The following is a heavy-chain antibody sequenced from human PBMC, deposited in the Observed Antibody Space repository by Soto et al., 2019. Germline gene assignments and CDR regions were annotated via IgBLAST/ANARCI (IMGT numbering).Heavy chain of an antibody. CDR2: ISAYNGNT. D-gene: IGHD2-2*01. CDR1: GYTFTSYV. CDR3: AKDRRGIGVVVPLLDP. V-gene: IGHV1-18*01. Sequence: ASVKVSCKASGYTFTSYVSSWVRQAPGQGLEWMGWISAYNGNTNYAQKLQGRVTMTTDTSTSTAYMELRSLRSDDTAVYYCAKDRRGIGVVVPLLDPWGQGTLVTVSS. J-gene: IGHJ5*02.